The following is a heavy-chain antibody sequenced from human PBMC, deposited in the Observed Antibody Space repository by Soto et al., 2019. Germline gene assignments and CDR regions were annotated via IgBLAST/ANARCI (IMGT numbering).Heavy chain of an antibody. Sequence: PRLSCAASGFTFSSYSMNWVHQAPGNWLEWVSSISSSSSYIYYADSVKGRFTISRDNAKNSLYLQMNSLRAEDTAVYYCARDDGDSSSWYVYYYYYGMDVWCQGTTVTVS. J-gene: IGHJ6*02. CDR3: ARDDGDSSSWYVYYYYYGMDV. CDR2: ISSSSSYI. V-gene: IGHV3-21*01. D-gene: IGHD6-13*01. CDR1: GFTFSSYS.